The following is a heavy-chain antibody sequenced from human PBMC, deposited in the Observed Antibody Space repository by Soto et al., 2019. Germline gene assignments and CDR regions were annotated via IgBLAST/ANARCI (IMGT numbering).Heavy chain of an antibody. CDR1: GFTFSSYS. V-gene: IGHV3-21*01. Sequence: GGSLRLSCAASGFTFSSYSMNWVRQAPGKGLEWVSSISSSSSYIYYANSGKGRFTISRDNAKNSLYLQMNSLRAEDTAVYYCASDGGVRFLEWLEGRGRNNWFDPWGQGTLVTVSS. CDR3: ASDGGVRFLEWLEGRGRNNWFDP. D-gene: IGHD3-3*01. J-gene: IGHJ5*02. CDR2: ISSSSSYI.